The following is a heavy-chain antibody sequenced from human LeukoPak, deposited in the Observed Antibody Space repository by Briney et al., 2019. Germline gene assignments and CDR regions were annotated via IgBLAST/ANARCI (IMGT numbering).Heavy chain of an antibody. CDR3: AKDQAEKRWFGENPVFDY. CDR1: GFTFSSYA. CDR2: ISGSGGST. D-gene: IGHD3-10*01. Sequence: GGSLRLSCAASGFTFSSYAMSWVRQAPGKGLEWVSAISGSGGSTYYADSVKGRFTISRDSSKNTLYLQMNSLRAEDTAVYYCAKDQAEKRWFGENPVFDYWGQGTLVTVSS. V-gene: IGHV3-23*01. J-gene: IGHJ4*02.